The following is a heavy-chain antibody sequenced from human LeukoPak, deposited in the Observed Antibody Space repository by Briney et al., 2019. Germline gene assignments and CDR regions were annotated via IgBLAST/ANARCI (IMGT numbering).Heavy chain of an antibody. CDR3: AKVAHYYGSGSYYEYYFDY. D-gene: IGHD3-10*01. Sequence: PGRSLRLSCVASGFTFSSYAMSWVRQAPGKGLEWVSAISGSGGSTYYADSVKGRFTISRDNSKNTLYLQMNSLRAEDTAVYYCAKVAHYYGSGSYYEYYFDYWGQGTLVTVSS. CDR1: GFTFSSYA. V-gene: IGHV3-23*01. J-gene: IGHJ4*02. CDR2: ISGSGGST.